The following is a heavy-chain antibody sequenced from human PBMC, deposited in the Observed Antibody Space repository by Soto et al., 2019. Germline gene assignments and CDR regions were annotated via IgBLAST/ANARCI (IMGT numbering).Heavy chain of an antibody. J-gene: IGHJ4*02. V-gene: IGHV4-59*01. CDR3: ARVGGAIDY. Sequence: GSLRLSCAASGFTFSSYAMSWVRQAPGKGLEWIGYIYYSGSTNYNPSLKSRVTISVDTSKNQFSLKLSSVTAADTAVYYCARVGGAIDYWGQGTLVTVSS. D-gene: IGHD3-16*01. CDR1: GFTFSSYA. CDR2: IYYSGST.